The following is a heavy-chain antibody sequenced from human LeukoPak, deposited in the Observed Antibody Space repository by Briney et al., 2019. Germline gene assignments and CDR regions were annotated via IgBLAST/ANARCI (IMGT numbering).Heavy chain of an antibody. CDR3: ARGAGGSGSYIVRYYFDY. CDR1: GYTFTSYY. V-gene: IGHV1-46*01. J-gene: IGHJ4*02. D-gene: IGHD1-26*01. Sequence: APVKVSCKASGYTFTSYYMHWVRQAPGQGLEWMGIINPSGGSTSYAQKFQGRVTITRNTSISTAYMELSSLRSEDTAVYYCARGAGGSGSYIVRYYFDYWGQGTLVTVSS. CDR2: INPSGGST.